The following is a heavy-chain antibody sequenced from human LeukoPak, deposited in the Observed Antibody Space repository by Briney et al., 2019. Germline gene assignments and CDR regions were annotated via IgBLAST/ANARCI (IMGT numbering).Heavy chain of an antibody. J-gene: IGHJ4*02. V-gene: IGHV3-23*01. CDR2: ISVSGGST. CDR1: GFTFANYA. Sequence: GGCLRLSCAASGFTFANYAMSWVRQAPGKGLEWVSGISVSGGSTFYADSVKARFTISRDNSENALFLQMDSLRAEDTAVYFCTKGRTASGTSQGDFWGQGTLVTVSS. CDR3: TKGRTASGTSQGDF. D-gene: IGHD1-26*01.